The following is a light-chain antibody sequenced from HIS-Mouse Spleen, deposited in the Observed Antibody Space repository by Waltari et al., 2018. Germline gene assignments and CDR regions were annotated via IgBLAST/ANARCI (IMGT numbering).Light chain of an antibody. CDR3: SSYTSSSTEV. CDR2: DVS. V-gene: IGLV2-14*03. Sequence: QSALTQPASVSGSPGQSITIPCTGTSSDVGGYNYVSWYQQHPGKAPKPMIYDVSNWPSGVSNRFSGSKSGNTASLTISGLQAEDEADYYCSSYTSSSTEVFGGGTKLTVL. J-gene: IGLJ2*01. CDR1: SSDVGGYNY.